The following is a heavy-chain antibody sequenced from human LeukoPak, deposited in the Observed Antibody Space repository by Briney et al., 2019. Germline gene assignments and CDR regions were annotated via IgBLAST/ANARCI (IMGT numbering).Heavy chain of an antibody. CDR1: AFTCSSYE. CDR3: ARERMATIFLNAFDI. J-gene: IGHJ3*02. CDR2: IDSRGSTI. Sequence: GGSLRLSCAASAFTCSSYEMNWVRQAPGKGLEWVSYIDSRGSTIYYADSVKGRFTISRDNAKNSLYLQMNSLRAEDTAVYYCARERMATIFLNAFDIWGQGTMVTVSS. V-gene: IGHV3-48*03. D-gene: IGHD5-24*01.